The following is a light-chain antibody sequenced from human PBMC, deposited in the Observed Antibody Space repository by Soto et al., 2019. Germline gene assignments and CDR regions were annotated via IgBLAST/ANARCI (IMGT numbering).Light chain of an antibody. J-gene: IGKJ2*01. CDR1: QSISNY. Sequence: DIQMTQSPSSLSASVGDRVTITCRASQSISNYLNWYQQTPGKAPKRLIYGESSLQGGVPSRFSGSGSGTDFTLTISSLQPEDFATYYCQQCYSTPYTFGQGTKVDIK. V-gene: IGKV1-39*01. CDR2: GES. CDR3: QQCYSTPYT.